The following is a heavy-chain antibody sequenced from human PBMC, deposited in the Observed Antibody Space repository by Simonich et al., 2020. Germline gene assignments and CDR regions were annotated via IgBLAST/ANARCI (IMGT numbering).Heavy chain of an antibody. J-gene: IGHJ4*02. V-gene: IGHV3-9*01. D-gene: IGHD2-15*01. CDR3: AKDMGYCSGGSCYYFDY. CDR2: ISWNSGSR. Sequence: EVQLVESGGGLVQTGRSLRLSCAASGFTFDDYVMHWVRQAPGKGLEWVSGISWNSGSRGYADSVKSRFTISRDNAKNSLYLQMNSLRAEDTALYYCAKDMGYCSGGSCYYFDYWGQGTLVTVSS. CDR1: GFTFDDYV.